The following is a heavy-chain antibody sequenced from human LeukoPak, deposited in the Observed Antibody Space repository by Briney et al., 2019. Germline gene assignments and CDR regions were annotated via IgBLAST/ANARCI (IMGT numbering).Heavy chain of an antibody. Sequence: KPSETLSLTCTVSGGSISTYYWSWIRQPAGKGLEWIGRIYTNENTNYNPSLRSRVTMSVDTSKNQFSLKLSSVTAADMAVYYCARAAAAAGGQYFDYWGQGTLVAVSS. D-gene: IGHD6-13*01. J-gene: IGHJ4*02. V-gene: IGHV4-4*07. CDR3: ARAAAAAGGQYFDY. CDR2: IYTNENT. CDR1: GGSISTYY.